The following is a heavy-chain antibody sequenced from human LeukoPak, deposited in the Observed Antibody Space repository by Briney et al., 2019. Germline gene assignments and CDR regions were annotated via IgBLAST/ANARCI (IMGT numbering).Heavy chain of an antibody. Sequence: ASVKVSCKASGYTFTGYYMHWVRQAPGQGLEWMGRINPNSGGTNYAQKFQGRVTMTRDTPISTAYMELSRLRSDDTAVYYCARGPGYSYGWENYFDYWGQGTLVTVSS. CDR3: ARGPGYSYGWENYFDY. D-gene: IGHD5-18*01. V-gene: IGHV1-2*06. CDR2: INPNSGGT. CDR1: GYTFTGYY. J-gene: IGHJ4*02.